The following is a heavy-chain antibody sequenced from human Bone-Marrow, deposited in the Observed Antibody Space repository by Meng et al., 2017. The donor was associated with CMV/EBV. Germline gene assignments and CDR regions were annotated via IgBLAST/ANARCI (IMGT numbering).Heavy chain of an antibody. CDR2: INHSRGT. Sequence: CAVYGGPFSGYYWSWIRQPPGKGLEWIGEINHSRGTNYNASLKSRVTISVDTSKNQFSLKVSSVTTADTAVYYCARALYDFWSGYFLWGQGTLVTVSS. CDR1: GGPFSGYY. D-gene: IGHD3-3*01. CDR3: ARALYDFWSGYFL. J-gene: IGHJ4*02. V-gene: IGHV4-34*01.